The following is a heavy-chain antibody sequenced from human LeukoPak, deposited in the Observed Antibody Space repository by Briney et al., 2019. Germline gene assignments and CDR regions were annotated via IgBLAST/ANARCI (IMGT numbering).Heavy chain of an antibody. V-gene: IGHV3-30*02. CDR1: GFTFSSYG. J-gene: IGHJ4*02. Sequence: GGSLRLSCAASGFTFSSYGMHWVRQAPGKGLEWVAFIRYDGSNKYYADSVKGRFTISRDNAKNSLYLQMNSLRAEDTAVYYCARRQGYCSGGSCFSLDYWGQGTLVTVSS. CDR2: IRYDGSNK. CDR3: ARRQGYCSGGSCFSLDY. D-gene: IGHD2-15*01.